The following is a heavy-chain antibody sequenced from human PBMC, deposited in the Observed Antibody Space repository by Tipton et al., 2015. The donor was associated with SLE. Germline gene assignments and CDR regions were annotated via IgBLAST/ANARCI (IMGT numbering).Heavy chain of an antibody. V-gene: IGHV4-34*01. CDR2: INHSGSS. CDR3: ARLRISGVLTGSYEYGMDV. J-gene: IGHJ6*01. Sequence: TLSLTCVVHGGSFSGYYWSWIRQPPGKGLEWIGEINHSGSSNSNPPLKSRVTMSVDTSKNQFSLNLTSVTAADTAVYYCARLRISGVLTGSYEYGMDVWGKGLRSPSPQ. D-gene: IGHD3-3*01. CDR1: GGSFSGYY.